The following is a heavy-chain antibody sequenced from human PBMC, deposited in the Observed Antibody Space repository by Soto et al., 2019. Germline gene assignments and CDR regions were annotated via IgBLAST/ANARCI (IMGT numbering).Heavy chain of an antibody. J-gene: IGHJ4*02. CDR1: GGSFTSNNW. Sequence: SETLSLTFAVSGGSFTSNNWWTWVRQPPGQGLEWIGEIYRTGSTNYNPSLKSRVTISLDKSENQFSLKVTSLTAADTAVYYCASRDPGTSVDYWGQGTLVTVSS. CDR3: ASRDPGTSVDY. CDR2: IYRTGST. D-gene: IGHD1-7*01. V-gene: IGHV4-4*02.